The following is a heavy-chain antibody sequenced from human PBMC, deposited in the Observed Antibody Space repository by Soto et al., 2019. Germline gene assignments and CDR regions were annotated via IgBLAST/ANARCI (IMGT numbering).Heavy chain of an antibody. V-gene: IGHV3-48*01. CDR2: ISSSSSTI. CDR1: GFTFSSYS. Sequence: EVQLVESGGGLVQPGGSLRLSCAASGFTFSSYSMNWVRQAPGKGLEWVSYISSSSSTIYYADSVKGRFTISRDNAKNSLYLHMNSLRAEDTAVYYCARSPLGSGSPLPYYFDYWGQGTLVTVSS. D-gene: IGHD3-10*01. CDR3: ARSPLGSGSPLPYYFDY. J-gene: IGHJ4*02.